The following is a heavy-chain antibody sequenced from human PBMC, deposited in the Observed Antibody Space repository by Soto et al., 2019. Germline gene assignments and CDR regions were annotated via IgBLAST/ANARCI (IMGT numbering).Heavy chain of an antibody. CDR3: ASFWGSMITFGGVIVPSDP. Sequence: PSETLSLTCTVSGGSISSSSYYWGWIRQPPGKGLEWIGSIYYSGSTYYNPSLKSRVTISVDTSKNQFSLKLSSVTAADTAVYYCASFWGSMITFGGVIVPSDPWGQGTLVTVSS. D-gene: IGHD3-16*02. CDR2: IYYSGST. V-gene: IGHV4-39*01. CDR1: GGSISSSSYY. J-gene: IGHJ5*02.